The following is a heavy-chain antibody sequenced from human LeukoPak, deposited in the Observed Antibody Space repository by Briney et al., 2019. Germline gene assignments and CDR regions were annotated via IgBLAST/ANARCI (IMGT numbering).Heavy chain of an antibody. V-gene: IGHV3-23*01. J-gene: IGHJ4*02. CDR2: ISGSDGST. CDR1: GFTFSNYA. CDR3: AKGRGYCTGGSCYSDY. Sequence: GGSLRLSCTASGFTFSNYAMSWVRQAPGKGLEWVSSISGSDGSTYYADSVKGRFTISRDNSKNTLYLQMNSLRVEDTAIYYCAKGRGYCTGGSCYSDYWGQGTLVTVSS. D-gene: IGHD2-15*01.